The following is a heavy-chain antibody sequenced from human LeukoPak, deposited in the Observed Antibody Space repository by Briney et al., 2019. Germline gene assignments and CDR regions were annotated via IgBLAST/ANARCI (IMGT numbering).Heavy chain of an antibody. CDR2: IAYDGKNK. CDR3: ARDGYNEEDWFFDL. Sequence: GGSLRLSCAASGFTFRSYDMHWVRQAPDKGLEWVAVIAYDGKNKYYADSVKGRFTISRDNSKKTLYLKMNSLRAEDTAVYYCARDGYNEEDWFFDLWGRGILVTVSS. CDR1: GFTFRSYD. V-gene: IGHV3-30*04. J-gene: IGHJ2*01. D-gene: IGHD5-24*01.